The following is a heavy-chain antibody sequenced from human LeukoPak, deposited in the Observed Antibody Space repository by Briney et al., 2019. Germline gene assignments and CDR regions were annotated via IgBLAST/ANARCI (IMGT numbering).Heavy chain of an antibody. CDR1: GGSISSSSYY. Sequence: PSETLSLTCTVSGGSISSSSYYWGWIRQPPGKGLEWIGSIYYSGSTNYNPSLKSRVTISVDTSKNQFSLKLSSVTAADTAVYYCATPRGYSSGWSGIYDYWGQGTLVTVSS. CDR3: ATPRGYSSGWSGIYDY. CDR2: IYYSGST. D-gene: IGHD6-19*01. J-gene: IGHJ4*02. V-gene: IGHV4-39*07.